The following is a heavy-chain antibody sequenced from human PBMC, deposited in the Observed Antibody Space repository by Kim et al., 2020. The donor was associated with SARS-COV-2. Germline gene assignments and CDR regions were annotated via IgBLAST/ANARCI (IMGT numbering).Heavy chain of an antibody. V-gene: IGHV2-70*11. CDR2: IGWDDDK. CDR3: ARIRGSGTTRSQSYHYYMDI. D-gene: IGHD1-7*01. CDR1: GFSLSTRGMC. Sequence: SGPTLVNPTQTLTLTCTFSGFSLSTRGMCVSWIRQPPGKALEWLARIGWDDDKYYNTSLKTRLTISKDTSKNQVVLTMTNMDPVDTATYYCARIRGSGTTRSQSYHYYMDIWGKGTTVTVSS. J-gene: IGHJ6*03.